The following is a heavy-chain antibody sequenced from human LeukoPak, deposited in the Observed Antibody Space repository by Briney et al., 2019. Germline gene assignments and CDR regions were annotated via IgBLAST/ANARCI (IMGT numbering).Heavy chain of an antibody. D-gene: IGHD3-22*01. CDR3: ASGSSGYPPY. Sequence: GGSLRLSCAASGFAFSSDWMHWVRQAPGKGLVWVSRINSVGSSTTYADSVKGRFTISRDNSKNTLYLQMNSLRVEDTAVYYCASGSSGYPPYWGQGTLVTVSS. J-gene: IGHJ4*02. V-gene: IGHV3-74*03. CDR2: INSVGSST. CDR1: GFAFSSDW.